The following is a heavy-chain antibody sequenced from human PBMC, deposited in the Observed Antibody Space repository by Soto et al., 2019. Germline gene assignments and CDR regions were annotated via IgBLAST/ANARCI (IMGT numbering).Heavy chain of an antibody. CDR3: EKLRSGSQD. CDR2: IGGSGGTT. V-gene: IGHV3-23*01. CDR1: GFDFSTYG. Sequence: EVQLLESGGGLVPPGGSLRLSCAASGFDFSTYGMSWVRQAPGKGLEWVSSIGGSGGTTYYRDSVKGRFTISRDNPKNTMYLQMNSLRAEDTAVYYCEKLRSGSQDWGQGTLATVSS. D-gene: IGHD3-3*01. J-gene: IGHJ4*02.